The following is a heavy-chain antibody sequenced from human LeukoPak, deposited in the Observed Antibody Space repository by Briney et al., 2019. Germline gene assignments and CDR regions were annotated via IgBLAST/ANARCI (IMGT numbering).Heavy chain of an antibody. J-gene: IGHJ4*02. Sequence: GGSLRLSCAASGFTFSSYSMNWVRQAPGKGLEWVSYISSSSSTIYYADSVKGRFTISRDNSKNSLYLQMNSLRAEDTALYYCAKDGGLRYDSSFFDYWGQGTLVTVSS. CDR3: AKDGGLRYDSSFFDY. CDR2: ISSSSSTI. CDR1: GFTFSSYS. V-gene: IGHV3-48*04. D-gene: IGHD3-22*01.